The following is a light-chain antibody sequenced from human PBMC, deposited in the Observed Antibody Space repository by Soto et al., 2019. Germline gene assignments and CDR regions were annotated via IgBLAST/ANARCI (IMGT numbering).Light chain of an antibody. Sequence: ELLTTQSPATLSVSTGERATLSCRASQSVSSGYLAWYQQKPGQAPRLLIYGASTRATGIPDRFSGSGSGTDFTLTISRLEPEDFAVYYCQQYSSSPSITFGQGTRLEI. J-gene: IGKJ5*01. V-gene: IGKV3-20*01. CDR3: QQYSSSPSIT. CDR1: QSVSSGY. CDR2: GAS.